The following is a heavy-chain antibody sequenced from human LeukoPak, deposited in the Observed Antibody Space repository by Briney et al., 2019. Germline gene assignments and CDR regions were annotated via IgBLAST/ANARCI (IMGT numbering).Heavy chain of an antibody. CDR2: IYYSGST. V-gene: IGHV4-59*01. J-gene: IGHJ3*02. CDR1: GGSISSYY. Sequence: SETLSLTCTVSGGSISSYYWSWIRQPPGKGLEWIGYIYYSGSTYYNPSLKSRVTISVDTSKNQFSLKLSSVTAADTAVYYCVRVPIDGYNFNAFDIWGQGTMVTVSS. D-gene: IGHD5-24*01. CDR3: VRVPIDGYNFNAFDI.